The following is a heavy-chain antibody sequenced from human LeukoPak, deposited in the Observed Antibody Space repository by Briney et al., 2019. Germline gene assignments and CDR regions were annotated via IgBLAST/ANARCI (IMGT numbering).Heavy chain of an antibody. CDR3: ARGLVDILTGYYYYYCMDV. CDR1: GFTFSSYA. D-gene: IGHD3-9*01. Sequence: AGGSLRLSCAASGFTFSSYAMHWVRQAPGKGLEWVAVISYDGSNKYYADSVKDRFTISRDNSKNTLYLQMNSLRAEDTAVYYCARGLVDILTGYYYYYCMDVWGQGTTVTVSS. J-gene: IGHJ6*02. CDR2: ISYDGSNK. V-gene: IGHV3-30*04.